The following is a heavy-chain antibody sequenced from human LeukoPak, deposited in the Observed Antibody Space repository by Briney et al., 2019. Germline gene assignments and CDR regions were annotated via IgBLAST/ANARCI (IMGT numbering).Heavy chain of an antibody. CDR2: IKQDGSKK. D-gene: IGHD5-24*01. V-gene: IGHV3-7*04. Sequence: GGSLRLSCVASGFPFSSYWMTWVRQAPGRGLEWVANIKQDGSKKSYVDSVKGRFTISRDDAKNSLYLQMNSLRAEDTAIYYCTRVGYIDEGIDYWGQGTLVTVSS. J-gene: IGHJ4*02. CDR1: GFPFSSYW. CDR3: TRVGYIDEGIDY.